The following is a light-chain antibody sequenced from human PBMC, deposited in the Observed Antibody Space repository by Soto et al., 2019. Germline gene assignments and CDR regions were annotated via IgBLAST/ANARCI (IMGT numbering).Light chain of an antibody. Sequence: EIVLTQSPGTLSLSPEERATLFCRASQSVSSSYLAWYQQKPGQAPSLLLYDISSRAIGIPDRFSGSGSGTDFTLTINRLEPEDVAVYYCQQYGNSPFTFGQGTKVEIK. V-gene: IGKV3-20*01. J-gene: IGKJ2*01. CDR3: QQYGNSPFT. CDR1: QSVSSSY. CDR2: DIS.